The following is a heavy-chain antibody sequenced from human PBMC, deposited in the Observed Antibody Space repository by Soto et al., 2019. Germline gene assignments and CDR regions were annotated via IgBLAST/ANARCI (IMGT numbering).Heavy chain of an antibody. J-gene: IGHJ5*02. CDR1: GDSVSSNSAA. CDR3: ARDRQRSGPGDWFDP. V-gene: IGHV6-1*01. CDR2: TYYRSKWYN. Sequence: SQTLSLTCAISGDSVSSNSAAWNWIRQSPSRGLEWLGRTYYRSKWYNDYAVSVKSRITINPDTSKNQFSLQLNSVTPEDTAVYYRARDRQRSGPGDWFDPWGQGTLVTVLL. D-gene: IGHD3-10*01.